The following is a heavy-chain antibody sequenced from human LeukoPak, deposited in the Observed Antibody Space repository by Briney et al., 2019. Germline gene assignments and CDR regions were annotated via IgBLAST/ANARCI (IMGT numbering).Heavy chain of an antibody. Sequence: SQTLSLTCAISGDSVSSNSDAWNWIRQSPSRGLEWLGRTYYRSKWYYDYAVAVKSRISINPDTSKNQFSLKLSSVTAADTAVYYCAGERLRDGYKTAWFDYWGQGTLVTVSS. CDR2: TYYRSKWYY. J-gene: IGHJ4*02. CDR3: AGERLRDGYKTAWFDY. CDR1: GDSVSSNSDA. D-gene: IGHD5-24*01. V-gene: IGHV6-1*01.